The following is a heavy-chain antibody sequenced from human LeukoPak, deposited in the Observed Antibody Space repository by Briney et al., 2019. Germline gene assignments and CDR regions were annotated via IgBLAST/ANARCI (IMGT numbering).Heavy chain of an antibody. CDR1: RYTFTSYD. V-gene: IGHV1-8*01. J-gene: IGHJ4*02. CDR2: VNPNSGNT. Sequence: ASVKVSCKASRYTFTSYDINWVRQATGQGLEWMGWVNPNSGNTGYAQKFQGRVTITRNTSISTAYMELSSLRSEDTAVYYCARVAGSRIAVAGNLVYWGQGTLVTVSS. D-gene: IGHD6-19*01. CDR3: ARVAGSRIAVAGNLVY.